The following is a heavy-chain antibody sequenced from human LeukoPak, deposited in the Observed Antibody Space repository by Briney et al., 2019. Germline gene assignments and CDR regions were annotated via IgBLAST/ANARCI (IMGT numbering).Heavy chain of an antibody. D-gene: IGHD3-16*01. CDR3: ATRDRVPGGAMGD. Sequence: PGGSLRLSCEASGFNFIDYVMHWVRQAPGKGLEWVSTIVQSGGSTYYADSVRGRFTISRDNSKSTLFLEMTSLRAKDTAIYYCATRDRVPGGAMGDWGRGTTVTVSS. CDR1: GFNFIDYV. J-gene: IGHJ6*02. V-gene: IGHV3-23*01. CDR2: IVQSGGST.